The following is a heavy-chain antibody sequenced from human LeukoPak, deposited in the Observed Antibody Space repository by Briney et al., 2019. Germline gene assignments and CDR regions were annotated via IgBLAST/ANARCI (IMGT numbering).Heavy chain of an antibody. CDR3: ARVGLGYCSSTSCYTLLGYYYYYMDV. CDR1: GYTFTSYG. CDR2: ISAYNGNT. J-gene: IGHJ6*03. V-gene: IGHV1-18*01. D-gene: IGHD2-2*02. Sequence: GASVKVSCKASGYTFTSYGISWVRQAPGQGLEWMGWISAYNGNTNYAQKLQGRVTMTTDTSTSTAYMELRSLRSDDTAVYYCARVGLGYCSSTSCYTLLGYYYYYMDVWGKGTTVTVSS.